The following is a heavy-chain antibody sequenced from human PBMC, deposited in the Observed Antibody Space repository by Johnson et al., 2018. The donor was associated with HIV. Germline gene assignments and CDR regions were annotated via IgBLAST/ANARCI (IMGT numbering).Heavy chain of an antibody. J-gene: IGHJ3*02. V-gene: IGHV3-35*01. Sequence: VQLVESGGGLVQPGGSLRLSCAASKFIFSNSDMIWVHQAPRKRLEWVSGVSWNGSRTHHADSVKGRFIISRDTSRNSLYLQTNGLRAEDTAVYYCARDLPGDYYDSSGYPRRHDAFDIWGQGTMVTVSS. CDR2: VSWNGSRT. CDR3: ARDLPGDYYDSSGYPRRHDAFDI. D-gene: IGHD3-22*01. CDR1: KFIFSNSD.